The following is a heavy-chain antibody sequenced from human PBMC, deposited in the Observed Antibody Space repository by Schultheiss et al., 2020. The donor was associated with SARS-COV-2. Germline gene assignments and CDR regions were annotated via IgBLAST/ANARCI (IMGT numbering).Heavy chain of an antibody. CDR2: ISAYNGNT. CDR3: AREYGLSDYYYYGMDV. Sequence: ASVKVSCKASGYTFTSYGISWVRQAPGQGLEWMGWISAYNGNTNYAQKLQGRVTMTTDTSTSTAYMELRSLRSDDTAVYYCAREYGLSDYYYYGMDVWGQGTTVTVSS. CDR1: GYTFTSYG. V-gene: IGHV1-18*01. J-gene: IGHJ6*02. D-gene: IGHD3-16*01.